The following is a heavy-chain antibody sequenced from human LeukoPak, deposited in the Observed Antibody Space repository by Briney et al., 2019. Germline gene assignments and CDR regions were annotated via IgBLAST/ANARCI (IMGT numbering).Heavy chain of an antibody. D-gene: IGHD3-22*01. V-gene: IGHV3-30-3*01. CDR1: GFTFSSYA. CDR3: ARGAYYYDSSGEGGAFDI. CDR2: ISYDGSNK. Sequence: GGSLRLSCAASGFTFSSYAMHWVRQAPAKGQDLVSLISYDGSNKYYANSVKGRFTISRDNSKNTLYLQMNNLRAEDTAVYYCARGAYYYDSSGEGGAFDIWGQGTMVTVSS. J-gene: IGHJ3*02.